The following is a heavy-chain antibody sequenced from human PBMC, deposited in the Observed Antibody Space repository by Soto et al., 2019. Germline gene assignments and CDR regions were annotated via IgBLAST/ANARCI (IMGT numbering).Heavy chain of an antibody. D-gene: IGHD3-3*01. CDR1: GGTFSSYT. CDR2: IIPILGIA. J-gene: IGHJ4*02. Sequence: QVQLVQSGAEVKKPGSSVKVSCKASGGTFSSYTISWVRQAPGQGLEWMGRIIPILGIANYAQKFQGRVTITADKSTSTAYMELSSLRSEDRAVYYCASGGLRFLELLPYWGQGTLVTVSS. V-gene: IGHV1-69*02. CDR3: ASGGLRFLELLPY.